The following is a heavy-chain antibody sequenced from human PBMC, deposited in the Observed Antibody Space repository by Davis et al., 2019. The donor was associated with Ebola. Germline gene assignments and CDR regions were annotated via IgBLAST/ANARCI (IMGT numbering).Heavy chain of an antibody. Sequence: ASVKVSCKASGYTFTNYYMHWVRQAPGQGLEWMGMINPNDGRTIYAQKSQGRVTVTRDTSTTTVYMDLRSLRSEDTALYYCTTPGGQDSGYDVFDIWGQGTMVTVSS. J-gene: IGHJ3*02. CDR1: GYTFTNYY. CDR2: INPNDGRT. V-gene: IGHV1-46*03. CDR3: TTPGGQDSGYDVFDI. D-gene: IGHD5-12*01.